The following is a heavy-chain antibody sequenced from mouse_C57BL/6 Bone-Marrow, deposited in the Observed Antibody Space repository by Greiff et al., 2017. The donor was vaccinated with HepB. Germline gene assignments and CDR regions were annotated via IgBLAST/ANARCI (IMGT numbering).Heavy chain of an antibody. V-gene: IGHV3-6*01. J-gene: IGHJ2*01. CDR3: ATSTMITTLLDY. D-gene: IGHD2-4*01. CDR2: ISYDGSN. Sequence: VQLKESGPGLVKPSQSLSLTCSVTGYSITSGYYWNWIRQFPGNKLEWMGYISYDGSNNYNPSLKNRISITRDTSKNQFFLKLNSVTTEDTATYYCATSTMITTLLDYWGQGTTLTVSS. CDR1: GYSITSGYY.